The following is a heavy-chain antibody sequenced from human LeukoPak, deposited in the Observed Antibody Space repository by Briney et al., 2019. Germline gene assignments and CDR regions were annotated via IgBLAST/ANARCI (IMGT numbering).Heavy chain of an antibody. CDR3: ARDDPLDNIAAAGISA. CDR1: GYTFTSYG. Sequence: ASVKVSCKASGYTFTSYGISWVRQAPGQGLEWMGWISTYNGNTNYAQKLQGRVTVTTDTSTSTAYMELRSLRSDDTAVYYCARDDPLDNIAAAGISAWGQGTLVTVSS. CDR2: ISTYNGNT. V-gene: IGHV1-18*01. D-gene: IGHD6-13*01. J-gene: IGHJ5*02.